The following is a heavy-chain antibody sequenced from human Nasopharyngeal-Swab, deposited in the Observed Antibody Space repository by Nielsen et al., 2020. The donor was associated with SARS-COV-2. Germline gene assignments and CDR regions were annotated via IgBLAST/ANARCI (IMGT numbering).Heavy chain of an antibody. Sequence: GESLKISCVASGFTFSSYGMHWVRQAPGKGLEWVAVISYDGSNKYYADSVKGRFTISRDNSKNTLYLQMNSLRAEDTAVYYCAKGPYYYYYMDVWGKGTTVTVSS. CDR1: GFTFSSYG. CDR2: ISYDGSNK. V-gene: IGHV3-30*18. CDR3: AKGPYYYYYMDV. J-gene: IGHJ6*03.